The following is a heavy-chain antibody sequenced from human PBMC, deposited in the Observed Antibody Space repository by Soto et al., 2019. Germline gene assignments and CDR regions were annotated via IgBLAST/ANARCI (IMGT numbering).Heavy chain of an antibody. CDR1: GGSISSGGYY. CDR3: ARGCGSGGSCYYYYGMDV. Sequence: QVQLQESGPGLVKPSQTLSLTCTVSGGSISSGGYYWSWIRQHPGKGLEWIGYMYYSGSTYYNSSLTSRVTISVDTSKNQFSLKLSSVTAADTAVYYCARGCGSGGSCYYYYGMDVWGQGTTVTVSS. D-gene: IGHD2-15*01. J-gene: IGHJ6*02. V-gene: IGHV4-31*03. CDR2: MYYSGST.